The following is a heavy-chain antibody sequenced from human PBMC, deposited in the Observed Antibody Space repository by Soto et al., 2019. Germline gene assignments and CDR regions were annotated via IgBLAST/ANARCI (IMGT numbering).Heavy chain of an antibody. V-gene: IGHV3-74*01. CDR1: GFTFSRYW. CDR2: IYSDGSRT. CDR3: ARGGGGDDYGANYGMDV. Sequence: EVQLVESGGGLVQPGGSLRLSCAASGFTFSRYWMHWVRQAPGKGLVWVSRIYSDGSRTTYADPVKGRFTISRDNAKNTVDVPMNSLRAEETAVYYCARGGGGDDYGANYGMDVWGQGTTVTVSS. J-gene: IGHJ6*02. D-gene: IGHD4-17*01.